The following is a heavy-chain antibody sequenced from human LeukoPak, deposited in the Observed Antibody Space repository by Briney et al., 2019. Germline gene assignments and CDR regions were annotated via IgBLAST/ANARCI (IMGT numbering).Heavy chain of an antibody. V-gene: IGHV3-33*01. CDR1: GFTFSRYG. CDR3: ARASVEMATFPSFAY. J-gene: IGHJ4*02. CDR2: IWYDGISK. Sequence: PGGSLRLSCAASGFTFSRYGMHWVRQAPGKGLEWVAVIWYDGISKYYADSVKGRFTISRDNSKNTLYLQMNSLRAEDTAVYYCARASVEMATFPSFAYWGQGTLVTVSS. D-gene: IGHD5-24*01.